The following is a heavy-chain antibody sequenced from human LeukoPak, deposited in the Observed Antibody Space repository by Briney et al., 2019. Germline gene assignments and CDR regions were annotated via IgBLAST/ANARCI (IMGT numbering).Heavy chain of an antibody. CDR3: AKGPPGQVVRAFDY. Sequence: PGGSPRLSCAASGFTFTSYVMNWVRQAPGKGLEWVSAISGSGGSSYYADSVKGRFTISRDNTKNTLYLQMNSLRVEDTAVYYCAKGPPGQVVRAFDYWGQGTLVTVSS. CDR1: GFTFTSYV. J-gene: IGHJ4*02. CDR2: ISGSGGSS. D-gene: IGHD6-6*01. V-gene: IGHV3-23*01.